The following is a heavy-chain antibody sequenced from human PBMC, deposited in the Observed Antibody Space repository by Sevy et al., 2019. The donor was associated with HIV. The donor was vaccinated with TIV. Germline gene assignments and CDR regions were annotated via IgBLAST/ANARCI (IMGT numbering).Heavy chain of an antibody. D-gene: IGHD3-22*01. J-gene: IGHJ4*01. V-gene: IGHV1-18*04. CDR3: ARRNSDNSGHYFDY. Sequence: ASVKVSCKASGCTFSNYGFSWVRQAPGQGLEWMGWISVYNGNINFALKFQGRVTMTTDTSTTTAYMDLRSLRSDDTAVYYCARRNSDNSGHYFDYWGHGTLVTVSS. CDR1: GCTFSNYG. CDR2: ISVYNGNI.